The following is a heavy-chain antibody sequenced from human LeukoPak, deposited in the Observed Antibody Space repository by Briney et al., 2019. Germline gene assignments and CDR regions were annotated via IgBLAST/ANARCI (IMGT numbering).Heavy chain of an antibody. Sequence: LGESLKISCKGSGYSFTSYWIGWVRQMPGKGLEWMGIIYPGDSDTRYSPSFQGQVTISADKSISTAYLQWSSLKASDTAMYYCVAGNIKNGYYYGMDVWGQGTTVTVSS. J-gene: IGHJ6*02. CDR3: VAGNIKNGYYYGMDV. D-gene: IGHD2-21*01. CDR2: IYPGDSDT. V-gene: IGHV5-51*01. CDR1: GYSFTSYW.